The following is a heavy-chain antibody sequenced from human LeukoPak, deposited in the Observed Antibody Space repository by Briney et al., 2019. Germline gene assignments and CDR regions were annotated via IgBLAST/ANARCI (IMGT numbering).Heavy chain of an antibody. Sequence: PGGSLRLSCAASGITFRNYGVHWVRQAPGKGLEWVAIIWYDGSNKYYADSVKGRFTISRDNSKNTLYLQMNSLRAEDTAVYYCARDFTEYYYDSSGPGVDYWGQGTLVTVSS. V-gene: IGHV3-33*01. D-gene: IGHD3-22*01. J-gene: IGHJ4*02. CDR3: ARDFTEYYYDSSGPGVDY. CDR1: GITFRNYG. CDR2: IWYDGSNK.